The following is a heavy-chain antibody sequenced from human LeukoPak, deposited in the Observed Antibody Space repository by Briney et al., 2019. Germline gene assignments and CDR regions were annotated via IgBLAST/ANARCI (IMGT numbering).Heavy chain of an antibody. CDR3: ARGRGLGVITPYSDS. CDR2: ISYRGST. J-gene: IGHJ4*02. D-gene: IGHD3-16*02. Sequence: SETLSLTCTVSGGSSSSDHWSWIRQPPEKGLEWIGCISYRGSTNYNPSLKSRVTISVDTSKKHFSLKLTSVTAADTGIYYCARGRGLGVITPYSDSWGQGTLVTVSS. V-gene: IGHV4-59*08. CDR1: GGSSSSDH.